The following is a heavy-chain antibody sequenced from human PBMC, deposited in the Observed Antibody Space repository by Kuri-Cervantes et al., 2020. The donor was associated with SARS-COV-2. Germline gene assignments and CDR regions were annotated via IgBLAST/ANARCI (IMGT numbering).Heavy chain of an antibody. CDR3: VKGVHFYYYGMDV. CDR2: ISYDGRNK. J-gene: IGHJ6*02. Sequence: GESLKISCAASGFTFSSYAMHWVRQAPGKGLEWVAVISYDGRNKYYADSVKGRFTISRDNSKDSLYLEMTSLRIEDTALYYCVKGVHFYYYGMDVWGQGTTVTVSS. V-gene: IGHV3-30-3*02. CDR1: GFTFSSYA.